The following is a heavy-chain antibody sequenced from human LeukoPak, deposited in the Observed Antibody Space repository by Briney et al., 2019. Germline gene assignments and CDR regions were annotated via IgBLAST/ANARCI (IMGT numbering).Heavy chain of an antibody. CDR2: ISSSSSYI. J-gene: IGHJ4*02. D-gene: IGHD3-22*01. V-gene: IGHV3-21*01. CDR1: GFTFSSYS. CDR3: AREVFYYYDSSGYFDY. Sequence: GGSLRLSCAASGFTFSSYSMNWVRRAPGKGLEWVSSISSSSSYIYYADSVKGRFTISRDNAKNSLYLQMNSLRAEDTAVYYCAREVFYYYDSSGYFDYWGQGTLVTVSS.